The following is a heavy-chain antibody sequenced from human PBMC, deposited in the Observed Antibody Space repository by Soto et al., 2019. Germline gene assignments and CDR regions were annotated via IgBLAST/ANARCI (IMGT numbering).Heavy chain of an antibody. V-gene: IGHV3-23*01. J-gene: IGHJ1*01. Sequence: GGSLRLSCAASGLTFSSYAMSWVRQAPGKGLEWVSAISGSGGSTYYADSVKGRFTISRDNSKNTLYLQMNSLRAGDTAVYYCAIDQQLVFWWYFQNWGQGTLVTVSS. CDR3: AIDQQLVFWWYFQN. CDR1: GLTFSSYA. CDR2: ISGSGGST. D-gene: IGHD6-13*01.